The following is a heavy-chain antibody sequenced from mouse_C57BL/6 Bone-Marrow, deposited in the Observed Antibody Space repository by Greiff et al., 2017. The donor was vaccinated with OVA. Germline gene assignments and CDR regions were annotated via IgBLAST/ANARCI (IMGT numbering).Heavy chain of an antibody. V-gene: IGHV3-6*01. CDR2: ISYDGSN. Sequence: EVKLMESGPGLVKPSQSLSLTCSVTGYSITSGYYWNWIRQFPGNKLEWMGYISYDGSNNYNPSLKNRISITRDTSKNQFFLRWNSVTTEDTATYYGARGPLDCDYWGQGTTLTVAS. CDR3: ARGPLDCDY. J-gene: IGHJ2*01. CDR1: GYSITSGYY. D-gene: IGHD6-1*01.